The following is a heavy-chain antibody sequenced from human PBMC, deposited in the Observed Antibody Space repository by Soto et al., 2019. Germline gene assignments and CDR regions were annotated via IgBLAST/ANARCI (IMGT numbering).Heavy chain of an antibody. V-gene: IGHV3-74*01. Sequence: PGGSLRLSCAASGFTFSTYWMHWVRQAPGKGLVWVSRISSDGSSTTYADSVKGRFTISRDDAKNTLYLQMNSLRAEDTAVYYCAQLGYCSDVTCYSSIWGQGTLVTVSS. CDR1: GFTFSTYW. CDR2: ISSDGSST. CDR3: AQLGYCSDVTCYSSI. J-gene: IGHJ4*02. D-gene: IGHD2-15*01.